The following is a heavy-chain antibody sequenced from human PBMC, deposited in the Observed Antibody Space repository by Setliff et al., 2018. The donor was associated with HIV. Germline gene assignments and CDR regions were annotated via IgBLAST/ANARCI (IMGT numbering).Heavy chain of an antibody. CDR2: IYNTGDA. V-gene: IGHV4-30-4*08. J-gene: IGHJ3*02. D-gene: IGHD3-3*01. Sequence: PSETLSLTCTVSGGSINSGEYYWSWSRQRPGKGLEWIGYIYNTGDAYYNPPLKGRVTISIDTSKNQFSLNLTSVTAADTAVYYCARSKTFYDFWGGYYTHGAFKIWGLGTMVTVSS. CDR1: GGSINSGEYY. CDR3: ARSKTFYDFWGGYYTHGAFKI.